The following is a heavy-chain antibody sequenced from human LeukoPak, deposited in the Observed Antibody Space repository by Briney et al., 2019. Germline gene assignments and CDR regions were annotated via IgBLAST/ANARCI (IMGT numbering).Heavy chain of an antibody. D-gene: IGHD4/OR15-4a*01. CDR1: GKAFTSYD. Sequence: GASVQGSCKAFGKAFTSYDINWVRPATEQGLGRMGWMKPTSGNVGYSKNFQGRSTMTRNKPMRTAYLELSSLPSEDTAVYFCAGVRSDYPGRGFPRTAMDVWGQGTPVTVSS. J-gene: IGHJ6*02. CDR2: MKPTSGNV. V-gene: IGHV1-8*01. CDR3: AGVRSDYPGRGFPRTAMDV.